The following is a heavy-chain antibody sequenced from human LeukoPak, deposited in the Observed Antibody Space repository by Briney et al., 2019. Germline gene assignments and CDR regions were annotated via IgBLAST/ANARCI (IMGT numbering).Heavy chain of an antibody. D-gene: IGHD2-15*01. CDR2: INHSGST. CDR1: GYSISSGYY. CDR3: ARSFHCSGGSCQAGAFDI. V-gene: IGHV4-38-2*02. J-gene: IGHJ3*02. Sequence: SETLSLTCTVSGYSISSGYYWGWIRQPPGKGLEWIGEINHSGSTNYNPSLKSRVTISVDTSKNQFSLKLSSVTAADTAVYYCARSFHCSGGSCQAGAFDIWGQGTMVTVSS.